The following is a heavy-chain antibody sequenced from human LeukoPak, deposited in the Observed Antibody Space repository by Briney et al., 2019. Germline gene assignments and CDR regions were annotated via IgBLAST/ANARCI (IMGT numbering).Heavy chain of an antibody. CDR2: ISSSSSYI. Sequence: GGSLRLSCAASGFTFSSYSMNWVRQAPGKGLEWVSSISSSSSYIYYADSVKGRFTISRDNAKNSLYLQMNSLRAEDTAVYYCTRVGYIDEGIDYWGQGTLVTVSS. D-gene: IGHD5-24*01. CDR3: TRVGYIDEGIDY. CDR1: GFTFSSYS. J-gene: IGHJ4*02. V-gene: IGHV3-21*01.